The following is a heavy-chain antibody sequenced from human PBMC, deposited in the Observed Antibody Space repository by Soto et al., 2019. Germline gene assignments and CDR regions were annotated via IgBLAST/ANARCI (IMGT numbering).Heavy chain of an antibody. V-gene: IGHV3-11*01. CDR2: ISSSGSTI. CDR1: GFTFSDYY. D-gene: IGHD2-2*01. Sequence: GGSLRLSCAASGFTFSDYYMSWIRQAPGKGLEWVSYISSSGSTIYYADSVKGRFTISRDNAKNSLYLQMNSLRAEDTAVYYCASALYCSSTSCYGSYDTSLIFDYWGQGTLVTVSS. CDR3: ASALYCSSTSCYGSYDTSLIFDY. J-gene: IGHJ4*02.